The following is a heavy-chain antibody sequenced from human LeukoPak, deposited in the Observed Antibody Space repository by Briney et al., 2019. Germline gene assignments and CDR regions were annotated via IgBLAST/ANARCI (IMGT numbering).Heavy chain of an antibody. Sequence: GGSLTLSCAASGYTFNDYYMSWLRQAPGKGLEGVSYISSSGSIIYYAHSVKGRFTSYRDNAKRPLHVQMNSLRAEDTAVYYCARVQDDGDYRGTPWLVDYWGKGTLVTLSS. CDR2: ISSSGSII. CDR1: GYTFNDYY. D-gene: IGHD4-17*01. V-gene: IGHV3-11*01. CDR3: ARVQDDGDYRGTPWLVDY. J-gene: IGHJ4*02.